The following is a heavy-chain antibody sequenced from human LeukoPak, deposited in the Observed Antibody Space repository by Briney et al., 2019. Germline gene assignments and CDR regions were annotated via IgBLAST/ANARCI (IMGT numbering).Heavy chain of an antibody. CDR3: ARFPFVHCSSTSCYPRYYYGMDV. CDR1: GGSIRSYY. V-gene: IGHV4-34*01. D-gene: IGHD2-2*01. J-gene: IGHJ6*02. CDR2: INHSGST. Sequence: SETLSLTCTVSGGSIRSYYWSWIRQPPGKGLEWIGEINHSGSTNYNPSLKSRVTISVDTSKNQFSLKLSSVTAADTAVYYCARFPFVHCSSTSCYPRYYYGMDVWGQGTTVTVSS.